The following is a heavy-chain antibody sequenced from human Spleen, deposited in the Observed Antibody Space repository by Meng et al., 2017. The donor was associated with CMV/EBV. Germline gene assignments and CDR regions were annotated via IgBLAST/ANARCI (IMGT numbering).Heavy chain of an antibody. CDR1: GGPFSGYY. CDR2: IHHSGST. V-gene: IGHV4-34*01. D-gene: IGHD6-13*01. J-gene: IGHJ4*02. CDR3: ARAAAAAGGLNFDY. Sequence: LHRWGAGLLKPSGTLSLTCAVSGGPFSGYYWSGIRQPPGKGLEWIGEIHHSGSTNYNPSLKSRVTISVDTSKNQFSLKLSSVTAADAAVYYCARAAAAAGGLNFDYWGQGTLVTVSS.